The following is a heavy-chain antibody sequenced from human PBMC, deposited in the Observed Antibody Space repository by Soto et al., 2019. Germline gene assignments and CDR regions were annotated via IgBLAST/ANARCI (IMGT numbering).Heavy chain of an antibody. CDR1: GFTFSDYY. Sequence: QVQLVESGGGLVKPGGSLRLSCAASGFTFSDYYMSWIRQAPGKGLEWVSYISISGSTIYYADSVKGRFTISRDNAKNSPDLHRISLRAEKTAVYYGGRHSRWFGGARAEYLEHWGQGTLVTVS. J-gene: IGHJ1*01. V-gene: IGHV3-11*01. CDR2: ISISGSTI. CDR3: GRHSRWFGGARAEYLEH. D-gene: IGHD3-10*01.